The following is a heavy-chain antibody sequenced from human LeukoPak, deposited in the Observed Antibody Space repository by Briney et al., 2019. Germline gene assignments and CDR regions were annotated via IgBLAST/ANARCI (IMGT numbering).Heavy chain of an antibody. V-gene: IGHV3-30-3*01. CDR1: AFTFSSYA. D-gene: IGHD6-13*01. CDR2: ISYDGSNK. J-gene: IGHJ4*02. Sequence: PGGSLRLSCAASAFTFSSYAMHWVRQAPGKGLEWVAVISYDGSNKYYADSVKGRFTISRDNSKNTLYLQMNSLRAEDTAVYYCARRYSSDYWGQGTLVTVSS. CDR3: ARRYSSDY.